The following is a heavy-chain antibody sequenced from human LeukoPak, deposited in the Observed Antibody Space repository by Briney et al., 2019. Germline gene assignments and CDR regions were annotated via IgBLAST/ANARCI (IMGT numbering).Heavy chain of an antibody. Sequence: PSETLSLTCTVSGGSISSSSYYWGWIRQPPGKGLEWIGSIYYSGSTYYNPSLKSRVTISVDTSKNQFSLKLSSVTAADTAVYYCASWEYCSGGSCYPGGNMWGQGTLVTVSS. CDR2: IYYSGST. V-gene: IGHV4-39*01. CDR3: ASWEYCSGGSCYPGGNM. J-gene: IGHJ4*02. D-gene: IGHD2-15*01. CDR1: GGSISSSSYY.